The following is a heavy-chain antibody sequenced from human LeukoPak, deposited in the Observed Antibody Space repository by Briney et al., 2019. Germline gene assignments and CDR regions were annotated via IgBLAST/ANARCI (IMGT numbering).Heavy chain of an antibody. J-gene: IGHJ6*03. CDR3: ARAPSGKLADYYFYMDV. CDR1: GFTFISYW. Sequence: GGSLRLSCAASGFTFISYWMTWVRQAPGKGLEWVANINQDESETYYVDSEKGRFTISRDNAKNSLYLQMNSLRAEDTALYYCARAPSGKLADYYFYMDVWGKGTTVIVSS. D-gene: IGHD1-1*01. V-gene: IGHV3-7*01. CDR2: INQDESET.